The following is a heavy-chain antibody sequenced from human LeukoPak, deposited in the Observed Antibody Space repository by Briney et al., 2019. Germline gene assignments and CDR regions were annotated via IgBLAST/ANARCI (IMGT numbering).Heavy chain of an antibody. CDR1: GGTFSSYA. CDR3: ARAIRFLEWLWSLDY. D-gene: IGHD3-3*01. V-gene: IGHV1-69*13. Sequence: GASVKVSCKASGGTFSSYAISWVRQAPGQGLEWMGGIIPIFGTANYAQKFQGRVTITAAESTSTAYMELSRLRSEDTAVYYCARAIRFLEWLWSLDYWGQGTLVTVSS. J-gene: IGHJ4*02. CDR2: IIPIFGTA.